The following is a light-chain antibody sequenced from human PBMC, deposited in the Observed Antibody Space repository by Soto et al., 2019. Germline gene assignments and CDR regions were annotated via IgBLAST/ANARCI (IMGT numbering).Light chain of an antibody. CDR1: SSDVGGYNF. Sequence: QSALTQPRSVSGSPGQSVTISCTGTSSDVGGYNFVSWYQQHPGKAPKLMIYDVSQRPSGVPDRFSASKSGNTASLTISGLQAEDEADYYCCSYAGSYTLFDGGTKLTVL. J-gene: IGLJ2*01. CDR3: CSYAGSYTL. V-gene: IGLV2-11*01. CDR2: DVS.